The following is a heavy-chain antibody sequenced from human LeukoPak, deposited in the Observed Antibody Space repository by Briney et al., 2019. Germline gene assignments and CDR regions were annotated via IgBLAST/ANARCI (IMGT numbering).Heavy chain of an antibody. CDR3: AKDGGNWYDSEGNYLMRSYMDV. D-gene: IGHD3-16*01. V-gene: IGHV3-30*04. Sequence: GGSLRLSCAASGFTFSSYAMHWVRQLPGKGLEWVAAISFDAEGDYHVDSVKGRFTISRDNSKNTLYLQMNSLRVEDTAVYYCAKDGGNWYDSEGNYLMRSYMDVWGKGTTVTVSS. J-gene: IGHJ6*03. CDR1: GFTFSSYA. CDR2: ISFDAEGD.